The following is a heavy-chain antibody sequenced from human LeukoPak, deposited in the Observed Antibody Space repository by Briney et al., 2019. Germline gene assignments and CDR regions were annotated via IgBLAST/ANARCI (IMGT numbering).Heavy chain of an antibody. J-gene: IGHJ3*02. Sequence: GASVKVSCKASGYTFSGYYMHWVRQAPGQGLEWMGWIYPNSGDTKYAQKFQGRVNVTRDTSISTAFMEVSRLTSDDTAVYYCARSGSDAFDIWGQGTMVTVSS. CDR3: ARSGSDAFDI. CDR2: IYPNSGDT. V-gene: IGHV1-2*02. CDR1: GYTFSGYY. D-gene: IGHD1-26*01.